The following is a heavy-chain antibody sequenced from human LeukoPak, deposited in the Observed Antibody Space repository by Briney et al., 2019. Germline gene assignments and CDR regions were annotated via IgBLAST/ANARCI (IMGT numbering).Heavy chain of an antibody. CDR3: AKHSGNYGFHQ. CDR2: MIGSDGTT. J-gene: IGHJ4*02. V-gene: IGHV3-23*01. Sequence: PGGSLRLSCAASGFTFSSYAMSWVRQAPGEGLAWVSMIGSDGTTYYVDSVKGRFTISSDKASNTLYLQMDRLRAEDTALYHFAKHSGNYGFHQWGQGTLVTVSS. CDR1: GFTFSSYA. D-gene: IGHD4-23*01.